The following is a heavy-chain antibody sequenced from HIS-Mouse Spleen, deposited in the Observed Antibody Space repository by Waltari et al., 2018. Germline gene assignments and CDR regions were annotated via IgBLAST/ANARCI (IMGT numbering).Heavy chain of an antibody. Sequence: QVQLQQWGAGLLKPSETLSLTCAVYGGSFSGYYWSWIRQPPGKGLEWIGSIYYSGRTYHNPARKRRVTRSVDTSKNQFSLKLSAVTAADTAVYYCAREIPYSSSWYDWYFDLWGRGTLVTVSS. CDR1: GGSFSGYY. J-gene: IGHJ2*01. CDR2: IYYSGRT. V-gene: IGHV4-34*01. CDR3: AREIPYSSSWYDWYFDL. D-gene: IGHD6-13*01.